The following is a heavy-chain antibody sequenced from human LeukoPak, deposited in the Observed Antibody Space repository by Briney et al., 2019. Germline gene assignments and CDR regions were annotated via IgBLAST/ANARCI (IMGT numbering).Heavy chain of an antibody. Sequence: GGSLRLSCAASGFTFSSYEMNWVRQAPGKGLAWVSYISSSGSTIYYAGSVKGRFTISRENAKNSLYLQMNSLRAEDTAVYYCARDNGYSSSAGRAFDIWGQGTMVTVSS. CDR3: ARDNGYSSSAGRAFDI. CDR2: ISSSGSTI. V-gene: IGHV3-48*03. CDR1: GFTFSSYE. J-gene: IGHJ3*02. D-gene: IGHD6-6*01.